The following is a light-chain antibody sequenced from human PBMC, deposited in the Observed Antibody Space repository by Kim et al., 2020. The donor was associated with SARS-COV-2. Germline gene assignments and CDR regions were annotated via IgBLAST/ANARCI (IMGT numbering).Light chain of an antibody. CDR1: QDISNL. Sequence: SPSASVGDRVTITCRASQDISNLLAWYQQKPGKVPKLLIYGASTLQSGVPSRFSGSGSGTDFTLTISRLQPEDVATYYCQKYRGTFGQGTKVDIK. CDR2: GAS. J-gene: IGKJ1*01. CDR3: QKYRGT. V-gene: IGKV1-27*01.